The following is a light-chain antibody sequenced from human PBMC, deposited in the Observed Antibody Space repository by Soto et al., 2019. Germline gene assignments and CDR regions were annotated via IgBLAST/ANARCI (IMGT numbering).Light chain of an antibody. J-gene: IGKJ2*01. CDR3: QQYESTPPT. CDR1: QSVLYSSNNKNY. CDR2: WAS. Sequence: DIVMTQSPDSLAVFLGERATINCKSSQSVLYSSNNKNYLAWYQQRPGQPPKLLIYWASTRESGVPDRFSGRGSGTDFTLTITSLQAEDVAVYYCQQYESTPPTFGQGTKLEIK. V-gene: IGKV4-1*01.